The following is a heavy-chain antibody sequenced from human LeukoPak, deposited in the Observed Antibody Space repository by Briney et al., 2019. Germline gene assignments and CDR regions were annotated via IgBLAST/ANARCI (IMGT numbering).Heavy chain of an antibody. D-gene: IGHD1-14*01. CDR3: ARQRLTNRNWFDP. Sequence: GESLKISCRGSGYSFTSYWIGWVRQMPGKGLEWMGIIYPGDSDTRYSPSFQGQVTISADKSISTAYLQWSSLKASDTAMYYCARQRLTNRNWFDPWGQGTLVTVSS. J-gene: IGHJ5*02. CDR2: IYPGDSDT. V-gene: IGHV5-51*01. CDR1: GYSFTSYW.